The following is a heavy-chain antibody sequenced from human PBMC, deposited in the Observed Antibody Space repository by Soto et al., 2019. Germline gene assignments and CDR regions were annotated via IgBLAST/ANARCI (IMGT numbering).Heavy chain of an antibody. CDR1: GYTFTNCG. CDR2: VSEDNGNT. Sequence: QVQLVQSGAEVKKPGASVKVSCKASGYTFTNCGITWGRQAPGQALEWRGWVSEDNGNTNYAQKLQGRVTMTTDASTSTASVELRSLSSEDTAVYYCARADKKWELPASVYWGQGTLVTVSS. CDR3: ARADKKWELPASVY. D-gene: IGHD1-26*01. V-gene: IGHV1-18*04. J-gene: IGHJ4*02.